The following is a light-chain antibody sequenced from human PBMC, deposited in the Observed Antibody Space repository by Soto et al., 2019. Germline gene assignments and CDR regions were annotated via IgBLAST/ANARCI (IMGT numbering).Light chain of an antibody. CDR1: QSISSW. CDR2: DAS. J-gene: IGKJ1*01. Sequence: DIQMTQSPSTLSASVGDRVTITCRASQSISSWLAWYQQKPGKAPKLLIYDASSLESGVPSRFSGGGSGTDFTLTISSLQPEDFATYFCQQTKSPGTFGQGTKVDIK. CDR3: QQTKSPGT. V-gene: IGKV1-5*01.